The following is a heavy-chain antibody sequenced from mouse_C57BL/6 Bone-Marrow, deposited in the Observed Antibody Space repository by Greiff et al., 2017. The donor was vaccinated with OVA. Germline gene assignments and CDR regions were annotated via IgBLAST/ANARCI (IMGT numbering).Heavy chain of an antibody. D-gene: IGHD2-2*01. J-gene: IGHJ4*01. CDR3: ALGLRRYYYAMDY. V-gene: IGHV5-17*01. Sequence: DVQLVESGGGLVKPGGSLKLSCAASGFTFSDYGMHWVRQAPEKGLEWVAYISSGSSTIYYADTVKGRFTNSRDNAKNSLFLQMTSLRSEDTAMYYCALGLRRYYYAMDYWGQGTSVTVSS. CDR2: ISSGSSTI. CDR1: GFTFSDYG.